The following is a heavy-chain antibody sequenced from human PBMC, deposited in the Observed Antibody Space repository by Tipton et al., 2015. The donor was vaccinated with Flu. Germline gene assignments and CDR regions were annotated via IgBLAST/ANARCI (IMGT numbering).Heavy chain of an antibody. CDR2: IYSSGST. V-gene: IGHV4-39*07. J-gene: IGHJ1*01. CDR1: GASISSRSYY. CDR3: ARGKDSSGSEYFQH. Sequence: TLSLTCTVSGASISSRSYYWGWIRQPPGKGLEWIGCIYSSGSTYYNPSLKSRVTISLDTSKNQFSLKLSSVTAADTAVYYCARGKDSSGSEYFQHWGQGTLVTVSS. D-gene: IGHD6-19*01.